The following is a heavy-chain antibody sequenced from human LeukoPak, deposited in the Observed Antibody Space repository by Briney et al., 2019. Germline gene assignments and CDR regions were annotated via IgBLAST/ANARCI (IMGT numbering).Heavy chain of an antibody. Sequence: ASVKVSCKASGYTVTRYYMHWVRQAPGQGLEWMGIINPSGGSTSYAQKFQGRVTMTRDTSTSTVYMELSSLRSEDTAVYYCARDGILLWFGESYNWFDPWGQGTLVTVSS. J-gene: IGHJ5*02. CDR2: INPSGGST. CDR1: GYTVTRYY. CDR3: ARDGILLWFGESYNWFDP. V-gene: IGHV1-46*01. D-gene: IGHD3-10*01.